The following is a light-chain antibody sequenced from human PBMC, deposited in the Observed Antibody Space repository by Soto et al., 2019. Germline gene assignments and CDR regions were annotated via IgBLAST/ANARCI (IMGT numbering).Light chain of an antibody. J-gene: IGKJ1*01. Sequence: TKSPVTLSSSVGDRVTITCRASHNIERWMAWYQQKPGKAPSLLIFDASTLHSGVPSRFSGSGSVTEFTLTISILPQDDLATYCSQPFAVRRTFAQGAKLDIK. V-gene: IGKV1-5*01. CDR2: DAS. CDR3: QPFAVRRT. CDR1: HNIERW.